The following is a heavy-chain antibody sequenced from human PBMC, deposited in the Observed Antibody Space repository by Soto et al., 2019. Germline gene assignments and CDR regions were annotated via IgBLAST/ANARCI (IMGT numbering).Heavy chain of an antibody. D-gene: IGHD3-22*01. Sequence: PGGSLRLSCAASGFTFSSYAMSWVRQAPGKGLEWVSAISGSGGSTYYADSVKGRFTISRDNSKNTLYLQMNSLRAEDTAVYYCAKEGDYYDSSGYYGSAPSDAFDIWGQGTMVTVSS. CDR3: AKEGDYYDSSGYYGSAPSDAFDI. CDR2: ISGSGGST. V-gene: IGHV3-23*01. CDR1: GFTFSSYA. J-gene: IGHJ3*02.